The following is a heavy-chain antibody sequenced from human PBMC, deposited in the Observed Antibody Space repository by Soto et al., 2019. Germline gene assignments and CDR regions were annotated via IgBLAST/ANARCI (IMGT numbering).Heavy chain of an antibody. Sequence: ASVKVSCKASGYTFTSYGISWVRQAPGQGLEWMGWISAYNGNTNYAQKLQGRVTMTTDTSTSTAYMELRSLRSDDTAVYYCARVFWRGYGVQYDWFYPCSQGNLVTVSS. V-gene: IGHV1-18*01. CDR2: ISAYNGNT. D-gene: IGHD3-3*01. CDR1: GYTFTSYG. CDR3: ARVFWRGYGVQYDWFYP. J-gene: IGHJ5*02.